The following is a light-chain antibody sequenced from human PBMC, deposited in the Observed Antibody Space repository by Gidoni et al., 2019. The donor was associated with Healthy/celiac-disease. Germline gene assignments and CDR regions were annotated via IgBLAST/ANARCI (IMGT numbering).Light chain of an antibody. CDR3: QQYNNWPPVT. CDR1: QSVSSN. V-gene: IGKV3-15*01. Sequence: EIVMTQSPATLSVSPGERATLSCRASQSVSSNLAWYQQRPGQAPRLLIYGASTRATGIPASFSGSGSGTEFTLTISSLQSEDFAVYYCQQYNNWPPVTFGGGTKVEIK. J-gene: IGKJ4*01. CDR2: GAS.